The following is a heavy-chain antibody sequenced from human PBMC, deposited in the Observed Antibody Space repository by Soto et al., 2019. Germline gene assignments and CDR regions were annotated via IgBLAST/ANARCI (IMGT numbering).Heavy chain of an antibody. J-gene: IGHJ4*02. D-gene: IGHD6-6*01. CDR1: GFTFSSYW. CDR3: ARGGPYSSSEVDY. V-gene: IGHV3-74*01. CDR2: VNGDGSST. Sequence: EVQLVESGGGLVQPGGSLRLSCAASGFTFSSYWMHWVRQAPGKGLVWVSRVNGDGSSTSYADSVKGRFTISRDNAKNKLYLQMNSLRVEDTAVYYCARGGPYSSSEVDYWGQGTLVTVSS.